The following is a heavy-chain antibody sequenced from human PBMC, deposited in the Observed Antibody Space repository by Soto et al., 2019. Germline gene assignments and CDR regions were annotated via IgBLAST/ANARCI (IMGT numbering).Heavy chain of an antibody. V-gene: IGHV3-74*01. CDR2: INSDGSST. D-gene: IGHD2-2*01. CDR3: AREPGIVVVPAATGSPSNWCDP. Sequence: GGSLRLSCAASGFTFSSYWMHWVRQAPGKGLVWVSRINSDGSSTSYADSVKGRFTISRDNAKNTLYLQMNSLRAEDTAVYYCAREPGIVVVPAATGSPSNWCDPWGQGTLVTVSS. CDR1: GFTFSSYW. J-gene: IGHJ5*02.